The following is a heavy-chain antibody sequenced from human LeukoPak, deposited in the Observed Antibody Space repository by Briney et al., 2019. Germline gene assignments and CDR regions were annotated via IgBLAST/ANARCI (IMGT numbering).Heavy chain of an antibody. CDR3: ARGVDYYGSGSGNWFDP. CDR2: ISKSSTYI. D-gene: IGHD3-10*01. V-gene: IGHV3-21*01. J-gene: IGHJ5*02. Sequence: GGSLRLSCAASGFTFSSYSMNWVRQAPGKGLEWVSSISKSSTYIYYADSVKGRFTISRDNAKNSLYLQMNSLRVEDTAVYYCARGVDYYGSGSGNWFDPWGQGTLVTVSS. CDR1: GFTFSSYS.